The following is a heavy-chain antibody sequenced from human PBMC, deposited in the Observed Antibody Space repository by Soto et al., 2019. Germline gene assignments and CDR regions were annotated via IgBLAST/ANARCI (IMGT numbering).Heavy chain of an antibody. CDR1: GYPYTNSY. V-gene: IGHV1-2*02. CDR3: ASDFRTRGWFRHAGNFAMDV. D-gene: IGHD6-19*01. CDR2: IHPNTGGT. Sequence: ASVKVSCKASGYPYTNSYMHWVRQAPGQGLEWMGWIHPNTGGTNYAQKFQGRVTMTRDTSVSTVYMELNRLTSDDTAIYFCASDFRTRGWFRHAGNFAMDVWGQGTTVTVSS. J-gene: IGHJ6*02.